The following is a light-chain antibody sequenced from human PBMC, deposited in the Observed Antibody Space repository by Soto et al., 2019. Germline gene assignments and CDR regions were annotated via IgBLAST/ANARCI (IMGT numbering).Light chain of an antibody. CDR1: QDISRF. CDR3: QQINRYPGT. J-gene: IGKJ1*01. CDR2: AAS. Sequence: DIQLIQSPPFLSASVGDRVTITCRASQDISRFLAWYQQKPGKAPNLLIYAASTLQSGVPTTFSGSGSGTNFSLTTTTLELYFFAPYYCQQINRYPGTFGLATKV. V-gene: IGKV1-9*01.